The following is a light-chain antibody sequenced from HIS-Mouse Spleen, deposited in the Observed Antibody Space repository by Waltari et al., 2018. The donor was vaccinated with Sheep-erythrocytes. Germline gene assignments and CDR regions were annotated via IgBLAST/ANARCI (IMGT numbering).Light chain of an antibody. V-gene: IGKV3-11*01. J-gene: IGKJ2*01. CDR3: QQRSNWYT. CDR2: DAS. Sequence: TQPPSASGSPGQPVTISCTGTSSDVGGYNYVSWYQQKPGQAPRLLIYDASNRATGIPARFSSSGSGTDFPLTISSLEPEDFAVYYCQQRSNWYTFGQGTKLEIK. CDR1: DVGGYNY.